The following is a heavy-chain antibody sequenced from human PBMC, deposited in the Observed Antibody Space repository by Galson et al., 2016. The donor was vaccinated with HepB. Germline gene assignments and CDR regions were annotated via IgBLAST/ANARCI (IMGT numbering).Heavy chain of an antibody. CDR1: GYTFTSYA. Sequence: SVKVSCKASGYTFTSYAIHWVRQAPGQRLEWMGWTNNANGNTEYSQSFQGRVTFTRDTSASTAYMELSSLRSEDTAAYYCARGHIVATVDYYYYGLDVWGQGTTVTVSS. CDR3: ARGHIVATVDYYYYGLDV. D-gene: IGHD5-12*01. V-gene: IGHV1-3*04. J-gene: IGHJ6*02. CDR2: TNNANGNT.